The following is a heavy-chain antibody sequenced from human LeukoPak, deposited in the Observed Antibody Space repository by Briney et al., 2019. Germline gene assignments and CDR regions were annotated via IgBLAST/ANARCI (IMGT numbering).Heavy chain of an antibody. D-gene: IGHD1-1*01. CDR1: GGSISSYY. V-gene: IGHV4-59*08. CDR2: IYYSGST. Sequence: SETLSLTCTVSGGSISSYYWSWIRQPPGTGLEWIGYIYYSGSTNYNPSLKSRVTISVDTSKNQFSLKLSSVTAADTAVYYCARHRSPHNYAFDYWGQGTLVTVSS. CDR3: ARHRSPHNYAFDY. J-gene: IGHJ4*02.